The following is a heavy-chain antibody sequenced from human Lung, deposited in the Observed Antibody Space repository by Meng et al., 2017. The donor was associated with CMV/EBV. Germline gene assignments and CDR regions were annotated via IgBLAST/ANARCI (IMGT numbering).Heavy chain of an antibody. J-gene: IGHJ6*01. D-gene: IGHD2-15*01. CDR3: AKRLPYYGMDV. CDR1: GFTFSTYA. Sequence: GGSLRLXCATSGFTFSTYAMNWVRQAPGKGLEWVSTINSGSRGTIFYANSVRGRFTISRDDSRNTLYLQMISLRAEDTAIYYCAKRLPYYGMDVWGQGNPVXVSS. CDR2: INSGSRGTI. V-gene: IGHV3-23*01.